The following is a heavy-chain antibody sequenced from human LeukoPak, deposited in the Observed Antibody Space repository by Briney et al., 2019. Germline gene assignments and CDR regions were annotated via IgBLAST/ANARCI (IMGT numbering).Heavy chain of an antibody. D-gene: IGHD6-13*01. J-gene: IGHJ4*02. CDR2: ISGSGGST. Sequence: GDSLRLSCAASGFTFSSYAMSWVRQAPGKGLEWVSAISGSGGSTYYADSVKGRFTISRDNSKNTLYLQMNSLRAEDTAVYYCAKVGYSSSWTLSGYFDYWGQGTLVTVSS. CDR1: GFTFSSYA. V-gene: IGHV3-23*01. CDR3: AKVGYSSSWTLSGYFDY.